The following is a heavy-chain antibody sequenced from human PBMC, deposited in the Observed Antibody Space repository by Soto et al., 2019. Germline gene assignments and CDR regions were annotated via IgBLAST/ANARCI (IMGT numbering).Heavy chain of an antibody. J-gene: IGHJ4*02. CDR2: ISAGGNTK. D-gene: IGHD2-21*01. CDR1: GFTLSNIG. V-gene: IGHV3-30*18. Sequence: QVQLVESGGGVVQPGTSLRLACAASGFTLSNIGMQWVRQAPGKGLEWVAVISAGGNTKYYADSVKGRLTISRDNSKNTLILQMNSLRTEDTAVYYCAKESGGERYAAYFDLWGQGTLVTVSA. CDR3: AKESGGERYAAYFDL.